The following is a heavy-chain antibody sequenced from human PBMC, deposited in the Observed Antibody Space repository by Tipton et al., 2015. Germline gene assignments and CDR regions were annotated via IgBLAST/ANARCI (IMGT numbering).Heavy chain of an antibody. J-gene: IGHJ4*02. CDR3: ARDPVDTTVAGFDS. CDR1: GFKFSTSG. Sequence: SLRLSCVASGFKFSTSGMHWVRQAPGKGLEWVAEIWSTGSETNYADSVKGRVTISRDNSKNTLFLQMNNLTVEDTAVYYCARDPVDTTVAGFDSWGQGAQVPVSP. CDR2: IWSTGSET. D-gene: IGHD6-19*01. V-gene: IGHV3-33*01.